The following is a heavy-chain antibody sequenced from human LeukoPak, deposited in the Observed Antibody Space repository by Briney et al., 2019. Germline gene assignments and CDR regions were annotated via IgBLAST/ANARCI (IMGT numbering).Heavy chain of an antibody. V-gene: IGHV3-7*04. CDR3: ARSPYSGSYGPFDY. J-gene: IGHJ4*02. Sequence: GGSLRLSCAASGFTLSNYWMNWVRQAPGKGLEWVANIKHDGTEKTYVDSVKGRFTISRDDAKNSLYLQMNSLRAEDTALYYCARSPYSGSYGPFDYWGQGPLVPLSS. D-gene: IGHD1-26*01. CDR1: GFTLSNYW. CDR2: IKHDGTEK.